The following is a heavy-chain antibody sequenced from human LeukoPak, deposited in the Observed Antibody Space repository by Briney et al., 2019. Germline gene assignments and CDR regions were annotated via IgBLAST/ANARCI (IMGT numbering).Heavy chain of an antibody. Sequence: GGSLTLSCEASRITFSSYGFYWVRQPPGRGLEWVAFIRYDGTIQYYADSVKGRFTISRDNSKNTLYLQMNSLRAEDTAVYYCAKDRASITIFGVVISKLYYFDYWGQGTLVTVSS. J-gene: IGHJ4*02. CDR1: RITFSSYG. D-gene: IGHD3-3*01. CDR3: AKDRASITIFGVVISKLYYFDY. V-gene: IGHV3-30*02. CDR2: IRYDGTIQ.